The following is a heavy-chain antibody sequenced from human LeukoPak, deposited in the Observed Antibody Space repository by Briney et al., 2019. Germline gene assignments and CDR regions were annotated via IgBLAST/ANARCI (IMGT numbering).Heavy chain of an antibody. CDR1: GFSVSTNY. CDR2: IYDSGNT. D-gene: IGHD6-19*01. Sequence: PGGSLRLSCAASGFSVSTNYLSWVRQAPGKGLEWVSVIYDSGNTYYADSVKGRFTISRDNSKNTLYLQMNSLRAEDTAVYYCAKDPHSSPEYFQHWGQGTLVTVSS. V-gene: IGHV3-53*01. J-gene: IGHJ1*01. CDR3: AKDPHSSPEYFQH.